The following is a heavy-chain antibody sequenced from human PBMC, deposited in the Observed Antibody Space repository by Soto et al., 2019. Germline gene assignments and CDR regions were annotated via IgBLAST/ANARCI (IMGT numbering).Heavy chain of an antibody. D-gene: IGHD3-16*02. V-gene: IGHV1-8*01. CDR3: ARYVWGSYRTYSYGMDV. CDR2: MNPNSGKT. CDR1: GYTFTSYD. J-gene: IGHJ6*02. Sequence: QVQLVQSGDEVKKPGASVKVSCKASGYTFTSYDINWAGQTTGHGLEWIGWMNPNSGKTGYAQKFQGRVTMTRNTAIITAYRELSSLRSEDTAVYYCARYVWGSYRTYSYGMDVWGQGTTVTVSS.